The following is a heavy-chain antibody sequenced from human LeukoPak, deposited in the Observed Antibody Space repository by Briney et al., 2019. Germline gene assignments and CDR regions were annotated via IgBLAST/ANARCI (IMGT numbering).Heavy chain of an antibody. CDR3: ARGLDSVTWGPFDI. Sequence: GGSLRLSCVASGFTFSTYTMSWVRQAPGKGLEWVSAINTGGGTSSADSVKGRFTISRDNSESTLYLQMSSLRAEDTAVYYCARGLDSVTWGPFDIWGQGTVVTVSS. J-gene: IGHJ3*02. CDR1: GFTFSTYT. CDR2: INTGGGT. D-gene: IGHD2-2*03. V-gene: IGHV3-23*01.